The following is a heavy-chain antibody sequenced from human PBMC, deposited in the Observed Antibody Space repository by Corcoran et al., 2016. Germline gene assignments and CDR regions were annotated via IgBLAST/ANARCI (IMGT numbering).Heavy chain of an antibody. CDR2: IYWNDDK. V-gene: IGHV2-5*01. Sequence: QITLKESGPTLVKPTQTLTLTCTFSGFSLSTSGVGVGWIRQPPGKALEWLALIYWNDDKRYSPSLKSRLTITKDTSQTQVVLTMTNMDPVDPATYYCAHEGYYYERSGKHYYYYGMDVWGQGTTVTVSS. D-gene: IGHD3-22*01. J-gene: IGHJ6*02. CDR3: AHEGYYYERSGKHYYYYGMDV. CDR1: GFSLSTSGVG.